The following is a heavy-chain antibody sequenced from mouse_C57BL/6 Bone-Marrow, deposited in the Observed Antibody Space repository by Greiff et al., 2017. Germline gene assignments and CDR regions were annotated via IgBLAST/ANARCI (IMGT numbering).Heavy chain of an antibody. CDR3: TGVYDYDVGFAY. V-gene: IGHV6-6*01. CDR1: GFTFSDAW. D-gene: IGHD2-4*01. CDR2: IRNKANNHAT. Sequence: EVKVEESGGGLVQPGGSMKLSCAASGFTFSDAWMDWVRQSPEKGLEWVAEIRNKANNHATYYAESVKGRFTISRDDSKSSVYLQMNSLRAEDTGIYYCTGVYDYDVGFAYWGQGTLVTVSA. J-gene: IGHJ3*01.